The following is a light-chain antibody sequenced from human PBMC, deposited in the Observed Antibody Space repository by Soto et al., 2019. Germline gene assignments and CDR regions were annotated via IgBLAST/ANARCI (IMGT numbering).Light chain of an antibody. CDR1: QSVSSY. J-gene: IGKJ4*01. CDR3: QLGLT. CDR2: DAS. Sequence: EIVLTQSPATLSLSPGERATLSCRASQSVSSYLAWYQQKPGRAPRLLIYDASNRATGIPARFSGSGSGTDFTLTISSLEPEDFAVHYCQLGLTFGGGTKVEIK. V-gene: IGKV3-11*01.